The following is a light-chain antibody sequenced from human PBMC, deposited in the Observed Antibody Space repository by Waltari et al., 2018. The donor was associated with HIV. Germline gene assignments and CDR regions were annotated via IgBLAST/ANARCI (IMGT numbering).Light chain of an antibody. Sequence: QSALTQPASVSGSPGQSITISCTGTSSDLGGSNYVPWYQHHPGRAPKLMIYEVSNRPSGVSNRFSGSKSGNTASLTISGLQAEDEADYYCSSYTSSSPLFGGGTKLTVL. CDR2: EVS. CDR3: SSYTSSSPL. CDR1: SSDLGGSNY. V-gene: IGLV2-14*01. J-gene: IGLJ2*01.